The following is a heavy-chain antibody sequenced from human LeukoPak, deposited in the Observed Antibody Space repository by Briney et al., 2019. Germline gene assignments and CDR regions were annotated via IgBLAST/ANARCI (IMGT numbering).Heavy chain of an antibody. Sequence: ASVTVSCKASGYTFTGYYMHWVRQAPGQGPEWMGWINPNSGGTNYAQKFQGRVTMTRDTSISTAYMELSRLRSDDTAVYYCARGRGYSGYEPLDYWGQGTLVTVSS. CDR2: INPNSGGT. D-gene: IGHD5-12*01. CDR3: ARGRGYSGYEPLDY. CDR1: GYTFTGYY. V-gene: IGHV1-2*02. J-gene: IGHJ4*02.